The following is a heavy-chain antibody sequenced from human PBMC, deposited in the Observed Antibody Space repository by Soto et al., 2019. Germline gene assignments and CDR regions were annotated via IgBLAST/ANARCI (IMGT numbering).Heavy chain of an antibody. CDR3: ARGVTIFGVVPYGMDV. CDR2: ISAYNGNT. D-gene: IGHD3-3*01. V-gene: IGHV1-18*01. CDR1: GYTFTSYG. J-gene: IGHJ6*02. Sequence: GASVKVSCKASGYTFTSYGISWVRQAPGQGLEWMGWISAYNGNTNYARKLQGRVTMTTDTSTSTAYMELRSLRSDDTAVYYCARGVTIFGVVPYGMDVWGQGTTVTVSS.